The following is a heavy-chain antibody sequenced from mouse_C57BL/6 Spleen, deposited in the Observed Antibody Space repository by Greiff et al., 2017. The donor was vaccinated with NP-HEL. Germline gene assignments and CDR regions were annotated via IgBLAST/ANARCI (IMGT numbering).Heavy chain of an antibody. CDR1: GYAFSSSW. D-gene: IGHD2-2*01. J-gene: IGHJ4*01. CDR2: IYPGDGDT. CDR3: AKGYPYYAMDY. Sequence: VQLVESGPELVKPGASVKISCKASGYAFSSSWMNWVKQRPGKGLEWIGRIYPGDGDTNYNGKFKGKATLTADKSSSTAYMQLSSLTSEDSAVYFCAKGYPYYAMDYWGQGTSVTVSS. V-gene: IGHV1-82*01.